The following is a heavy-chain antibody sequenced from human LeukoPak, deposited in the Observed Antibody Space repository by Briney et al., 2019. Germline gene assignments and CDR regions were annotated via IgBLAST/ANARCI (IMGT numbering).Heavy chain of an antibody. V-gene: IGHV4-39*07. Sequence: SQTLSLTCTVSGGSINSGSYYWTWIRQPPGKGLEWIGEINHSGSTNYNPSLKSRVTISVDTSKNQFSLKLSSVTAADTAVYYCARGGLRYFDWLPSMDVWGQGTTVTVSS. CDR1: GGSINSGSYY. D-gene: IGHD3-9*01. CDR2: INHSGST. CDR3: ARGGLRYFDWLPSMDV. J-gene: IGHJ6*02.